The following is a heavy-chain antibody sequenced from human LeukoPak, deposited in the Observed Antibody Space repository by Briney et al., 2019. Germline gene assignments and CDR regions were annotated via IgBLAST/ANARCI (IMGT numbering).Heavy chain of an antibody. D-gene: IGHD4-17*01. CDR3: VRRVTTPWDFDY. CDR2: INQDGSEK. Sequence: PGGSLRLSCAASGFSFSSHWMSWVRQAPGKGLEWVAIINQDGSEKYYVDSVKGRFSISRDNAKNSLELQVNSLRAEDTAVYYCVRRVTTPWDFDYWGQGTLVTVSS. CDR1: GFSFSSHW. V-gene: IGHV3-7*05. J-gene: IGHJ4*02.